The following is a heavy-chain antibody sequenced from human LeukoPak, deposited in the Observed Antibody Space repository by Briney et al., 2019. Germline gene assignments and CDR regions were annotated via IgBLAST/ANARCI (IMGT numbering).Heavy chain of an antibody. CDR3: ARDYDTYSSSWYPAYNWFDP. CDR2: INPSGGST. Sequence: GASVKVSCKASGYTFTSYYMHWVRQAPGQGLEWMGIINPSGGSTSYAQKFQGRVTMTRDTSTSTVYMELSSLRSEDTAVYYCARDYDTYSSSWYPAYNWFDPWGQGTLVTVSS. D-gene: IGHD6-13*01. CDR1: GYTFTSYY. V-gene: IGHV1-46*01. J-gene: IGHJ5*02.